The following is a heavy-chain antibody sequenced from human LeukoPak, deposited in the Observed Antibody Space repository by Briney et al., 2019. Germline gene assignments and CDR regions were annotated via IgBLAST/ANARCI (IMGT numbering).Heavy chain of an antibody. V-gene: IGHV4-34*01. D-gene: IGHD3-3*01. Sequence: SETLSLTCAVYGGSFSGYYWSWIRQPPGKGLEWIGEINHSGSTNYNPSLKSRVTISVDTTKNQFSLKLSSVTAADTAVYYCARGLISTSAEYDFWSGYPPYYFDYWGQGTLVTVSS. CDR2: INHSGST. J-gene: IGHJ4*02. CDR3: ARGLISTSAEYDFWSGYPPYYFDY. CDR1: GGSFSGYY.